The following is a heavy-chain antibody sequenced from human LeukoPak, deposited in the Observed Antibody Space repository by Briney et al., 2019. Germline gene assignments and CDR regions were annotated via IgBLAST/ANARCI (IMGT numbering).Heavy chain of an antibody. V-gene: IGHV3-11*04. CDR2: ISSRGSTI. CDR3: ARARGDSSGDYYYYYMDV. D-gene: IGHD3-22*01. Sequence: GGSLRLSCAASGFTFSDYYMSWIRQAPGKGLEWISYISSRGSTIYYVKSVKGRFTISRDNAKNSLYLQMNSLRAEDTAVYYCARARGDSSGDYYYYYMDVWGKGTTVTVSS. CDR1: GFTFSDYY. J-gene: IGHJ6*03.